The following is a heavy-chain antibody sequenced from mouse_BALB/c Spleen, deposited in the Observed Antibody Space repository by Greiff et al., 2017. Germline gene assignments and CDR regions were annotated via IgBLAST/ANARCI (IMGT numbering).Heavy chain of an antibody. V-gene: IGHV1-5*01. J-gene: IGHJ4*01. CDR3: TIMITKDAMDY. CDR2: IYPGNSDT. D-gene: IGHD2-4*01. Sequence: EVQLQQSGTVLARPGASVKMSCKASGYSFTSYWMHWVKQRPGQGLEWIGAIYPGNSDTSYNQKFKGKAKLTAVTSASTAYMELSSLTNEDSAVYYCTIMITKDAMDYWGQGTSVTVSS. CDR1: GYSFTSYW.